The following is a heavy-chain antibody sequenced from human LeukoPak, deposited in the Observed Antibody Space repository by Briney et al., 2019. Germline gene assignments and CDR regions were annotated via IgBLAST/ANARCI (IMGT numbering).Heavy chain of an antibody. CDR3: ARERSCWQWLVQYMDV. CDR2: IIPIIGTA. V-gene: IGHV1-69*06. D-gene: IGHD6-19*01. J-gene: IGHJ6*03. CDR1: AGTFSSYA. Sequence: ASVKVSCKDSAGTFSSYAISWVRQAPGQGLEWMGGIIPIIGTANYAQKFQGRVTITADKSTSTAYMELSSLRSDDTAVYYCARERSCWQWLVQYMDVWGKGTTVTVSS.